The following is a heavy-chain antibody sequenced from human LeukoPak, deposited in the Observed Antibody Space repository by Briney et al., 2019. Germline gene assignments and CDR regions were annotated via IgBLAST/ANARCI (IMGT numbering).Heavy chain of an antibody. D-gene: IGHD4-17*01. CDR1: GGTFTSYA. Sequence: ASVKVSCKASGGTFTSYAISCVRQAPGQGPEWMGGIIPIFGTANYAQKFQGRVTITADKSTSTAYMELSSQRSEDTAVYYCARAPNGDYVSWGQGTLVTVSS. CDR2: IIPIFGTA. J-gene: IGHJ4*02. V-gene: IGHV1-69*06. CDR3: ARAPNGDYVS.